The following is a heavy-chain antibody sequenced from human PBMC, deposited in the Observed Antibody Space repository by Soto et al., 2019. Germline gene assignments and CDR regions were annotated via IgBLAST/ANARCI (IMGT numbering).Heavy chain of an antibody. Sequence: SETLSLTCAVSGGSISSSNWWSWVRQPPGKGLEWIGEIYHSGSTNYNPSLKSRVTISVDKSKNQFSLKLSSVTAADTAVYYCERPVNLTIFGVGMDVWGQGTTVTVSS. D-gene: IGHD3-3*01. CDR2: IYHSGST. CDR1: GGSISSSNW. V-gene: IGHV4-4*02. CDR3: ERPVNLTIFGVGMDV. J-gene: IGHJ6*02.